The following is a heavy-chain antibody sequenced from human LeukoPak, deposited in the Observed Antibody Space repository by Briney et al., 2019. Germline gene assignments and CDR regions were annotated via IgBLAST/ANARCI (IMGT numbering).Heavy chain of an antibody. CDR3: AKGVLDYYYYGMDV. CDR2: IRYDGSNK. Sequence: GGSLKLSCAASGFTFSSYGMHWVRQAPGKGLEWVAFIRYDGSNKYYADSVKGRFTISRDNSKNTLYLQMNSLRAEDTAVYYCAKGVLDYYYYGMDVWGQGTTVTVSS. CDR1: GFTFSSYG. V-gene: IGHV3-30*02. J-gene: IGHJ6*02.